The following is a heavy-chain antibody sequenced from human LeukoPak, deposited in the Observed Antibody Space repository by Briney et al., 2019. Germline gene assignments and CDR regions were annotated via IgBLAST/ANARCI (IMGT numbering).Heavy chain of an antibody. Sequence: GGSLRLSCAASGFTVSSNYMSWVRQAPGKGLEWASVIYSGGSTYYADSVKGRFTISRDNSKNTLYLQMNSLRAEDTAVYYCARGHYYYGMDVWGQGTTVTVSS. J-gene: IGHJ6*02. CDR1: GFTVSSNY. CDR3: ARGHYYYGMDV. CDR2: IYSGGST. V-gene: IGHV3-53*01.